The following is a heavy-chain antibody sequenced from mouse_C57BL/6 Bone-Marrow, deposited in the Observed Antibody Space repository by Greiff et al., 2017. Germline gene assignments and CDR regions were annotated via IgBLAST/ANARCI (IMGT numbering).Heavy chain of an antibody. Sequence: VQLQQSGAELVKPGPSVTISCTASGYALSSYWVHWVQQRPGKGLEWIGQIYPGDGDTNYDGKFTGKATLTDDKSSSTAYMKRSSLTAEDSAVYFCARFNWAYFDYWGQGTTLTVSS. V-gene: IGHV1-80*01. J-gene: IGHJ2*01. CDR2: IYPGDGDT. CDR1: GYALSSYW. D-gene: IGHD4-1*02. CDR3: ARFNWAYFDY.